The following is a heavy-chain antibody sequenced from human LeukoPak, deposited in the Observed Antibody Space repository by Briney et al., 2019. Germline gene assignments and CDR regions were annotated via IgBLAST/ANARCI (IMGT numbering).Heavy chain of an antibody. CDR1: GYTFTAYY. CDR3: AREYSSSPWYFDL. CDR2: INPNSGGT. V-gene: IGHV1-2*06. D-gene: IGHD6-6*01. Sequence: ASVKVSCKASGYTFTAYYMHWVRQAPGQGLEWMGRINPNSGGTNYAQKFQGRVTMTRDTSISTAYMELSRLRSDDTAVYYCAREYSSSPWYFDLWGRGTLVTVSS. J-gene: IGHJ2*01.